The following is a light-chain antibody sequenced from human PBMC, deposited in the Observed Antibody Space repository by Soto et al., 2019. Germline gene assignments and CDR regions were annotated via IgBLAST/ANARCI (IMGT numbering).Light chain of an antibody. CDR2: GAF. CDR1: QIVPSDY. Sequence: EILLTQSPGTLSFSPGERVTLSCRASQIVPSDYLAWYHQEPGQAPRLLIYGAFNRATGIPDRFSGSGSGTDFTLSISRLEPGDFGVYFCHQYGKSPRTFGQGTKVDIK. V-gene: IGKV3-20*01. J-gene: IGKJ1*01. CDR3: HQYGKSPRT.